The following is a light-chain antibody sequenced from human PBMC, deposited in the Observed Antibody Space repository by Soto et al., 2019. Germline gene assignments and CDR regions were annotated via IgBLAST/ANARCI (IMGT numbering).Light chain of an antibody. CDR1: QSVSSSF. Sequence: EIVLTQSPGTLSLSPGERATLSCRASQSVSSSFLAWYQQKPGQAPRLLIYGSSSRATGIPDRFSGSGSGTDFTLTISRLEPEDFEVYYCQQYGTSACTFGQGTKLEIK. J-gene: IGKJ2*02. CDR3: QQYGTSACT. CDR2: GSS. V-gene: IGKV3-20*01.